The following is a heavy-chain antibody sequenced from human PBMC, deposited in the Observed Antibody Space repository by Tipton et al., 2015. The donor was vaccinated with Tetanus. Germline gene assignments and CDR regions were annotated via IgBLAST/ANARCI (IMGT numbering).Heavy chain of an antibody. Sequence: TLSLTCTVSGASINSDYWSWIRQPPGRGLELIGYIDYSGSTNYNPSLKSRVTMSVDTSKNQFSLKLTSVTAADTAVYYCAKDEWFGELFFNFMGYDYWGQGTLVTVSS. CDR1: GASINSDY. CDR3: AKDEWFGELFFNFMGYDY. CDR2: IDYSGST. V-gene: IGHV4-59*01. J-gene: IGHJ4*02. D-gene: IGHD3-10*01.